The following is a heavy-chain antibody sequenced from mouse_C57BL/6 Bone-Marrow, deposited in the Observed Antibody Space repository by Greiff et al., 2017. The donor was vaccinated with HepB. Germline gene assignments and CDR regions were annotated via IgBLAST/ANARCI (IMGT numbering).Heavy chain of an antibody. V-gene: IGHV5-4*01. J-gene: IGHJ1*03. Sequence: EVQGVESGGGLVKPGGSLKLSCAASGFTFSSYAMSWVRQTPEKRLEWVATISDGGSYTYYPDNVKGRFTISRDNAKNNLYLQMSHLKSEDTAMYYCASLYYYGSSRWYFDVWGTGTTVTVSS. CDR3: ASLYYYGSSRWYFDV. D-gene: IGHD1-1*01. CDR2: ISDGGSYT. CDR1: GFTFSSYA.